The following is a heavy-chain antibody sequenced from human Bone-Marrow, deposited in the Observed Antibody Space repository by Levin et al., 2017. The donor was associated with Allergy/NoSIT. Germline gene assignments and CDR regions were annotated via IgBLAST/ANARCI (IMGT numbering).Heavy chain of an antibody. Sequence: GGSLRLSCAASGFTFSDHYMSWIRQAPGKGLEWLSVITSRGFAIEYADSVKGRFTISRDNAKNSLYLQMNSLRAEDTAVYYCVRQPANYLETHYFDYWGQGTLVTVSS. D-gene: IGHD3-10*01. V-gene: IGHV3-11*01. CDR3: VRQPANYLETHYFDY. CDR2: ITSRGFAI. CDR1: GFTFSDHY. J-gene: IGHJ4*02.